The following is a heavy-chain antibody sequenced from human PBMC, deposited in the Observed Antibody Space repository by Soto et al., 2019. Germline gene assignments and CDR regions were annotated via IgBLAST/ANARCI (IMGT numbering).Heavy chain of an antibody. CDR2: IYSGGST. J-gene: IGHJ4*02. V-gene: IGHV3-53*02. CDR1: GFTVSSNY. CDR3: ARHYRGIYYPIDY. Sequence: EVQLVETGGGLIQPGGSLRLSCAASGFTVSSNYMSWVRQAPGKGLEWVSVIYSGGSTYYADSVKGRFTISRDNSKNTLYLQMNSLSAEDTAVYYCARHYRGIYYPIDYWGQGTLVTVSS. D-gene: IGHD1-26*01.